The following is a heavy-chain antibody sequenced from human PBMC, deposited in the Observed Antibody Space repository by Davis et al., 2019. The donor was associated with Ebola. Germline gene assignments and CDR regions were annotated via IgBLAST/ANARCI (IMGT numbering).Heavy chain of an antibody. CDR1: GFTFSNAW. Sequence: GESLKISCAASGFTFSNAWMSWVRPAPGKGLEWVGRSKSKTDGGTTDYAAPVKGRFTISRDDSKNTLYLQMNSLKTEDAAVYYCTTDLVGATRGLFDYWGQGTLVTVSS. D-gene: IGHD1-26*01. CDR3: TTDLVGATRGLFDY. J-gene: IGHJ4*02. CDR2: SKSKTDGGTT. V-gene: IGHV3-15*01.